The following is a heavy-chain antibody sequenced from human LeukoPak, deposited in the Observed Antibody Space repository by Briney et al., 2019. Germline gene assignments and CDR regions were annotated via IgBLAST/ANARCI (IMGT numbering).Heavy chain of an antibody. J-gene: IGHJ4*02. V-gene: IGHV3-23*01. Sequence: HPGGSLRLSCAASGFTFSSYAMSWVRQAPGKGLEWVSAISGSGGSTYYADSVKGRFTISRDNSKNTLYLQMNSLRAEDTAVYYCAKDMYYYDSSGYRTAFDYWGQGTLVTVSS. CDR3: AKDMYYYDSSGYRTAFDY. D-gene: IGHD3-22*01. CDR1: GFTFSSYA. CDR2: ISGSGGST.